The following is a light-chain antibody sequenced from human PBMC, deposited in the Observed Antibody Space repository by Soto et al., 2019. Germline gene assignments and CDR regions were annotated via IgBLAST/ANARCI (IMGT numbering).Light chain of an antibody. CDR2: KAS. CDR1: QTISSW. Sequence: DIQVTQSPSTLSGSVGDRVTITCRASQTISSWLAWYQQKPGKAPKLLIYKASTLKSGVPSRFSGSGSGTEFTLTISSLQPDDFATYYCQQYNSYSPWTFGQGTKV. J-gene: IGKJ1*01. CDR3: QQYNSYSPWT. V-gene: IGKV1-5*03.